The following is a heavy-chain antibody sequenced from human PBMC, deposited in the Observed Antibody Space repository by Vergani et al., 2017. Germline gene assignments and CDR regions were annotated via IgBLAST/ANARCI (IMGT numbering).Heavy chain of an antibody. D-gene: IGHD3-3*01. CDR3: APLSAGVVLLFDY. CDR1: GFTFSSYA. Sequence: EVQLLESGGGLVQPGGSLRLSCAASGFTFSSYAMSWVRQAPGKGLEWVSAISGSGGSTYYADSVKGRFTISRDNSKNTLYLQMNSLRAEDTAVYYCAPLSAGVVLLFDYWGQGTLVTVSS. CDR2: ISGSGGST. V-gene: IGHV3-23*01. J-gene: IGHJ4*02.